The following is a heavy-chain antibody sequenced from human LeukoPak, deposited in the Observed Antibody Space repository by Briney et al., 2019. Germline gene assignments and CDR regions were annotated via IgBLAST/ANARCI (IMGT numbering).Heavy chain of an antibody. Sequence: PSETLSLTCTVSGGSISSYYWSWIRQPPGKGLEWIGYIYYSGSTNYNPSLKSRVTISVDTSKNQFSLKLSSVTAADTAVYYCARVGYSYGFGTYYYYMDVWGKGTTVTIAS. CDR1: GGSISSYY. V-gene: IGHV4-59*01. D-gene: IGHD5-18*01. CDR3: ARVGYSYGFGTYYYYMDV. J-gene: IGHJ6*03. CDR2: IYYSGST.